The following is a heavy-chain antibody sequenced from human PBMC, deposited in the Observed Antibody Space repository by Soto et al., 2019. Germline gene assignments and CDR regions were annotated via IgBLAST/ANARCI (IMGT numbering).Heavy chain of an antibody. J-gene: IGHJ6*02. D-gene: IGHD2-2*01. V-gene: IGHV1-18*04. CDR3: ARDPDVVGPADRWSSWDYDYGMHV. CDR2: ISASNGNT. CDR1: GYTFTSYS. Sequence: ASVKVSCKASGYTFTSYSINWVRQAPGQGLEWMGWISASNGNTNYAQKLQGRVTMTTDTSTSTAYMELRSLRSDDTAVYYGARDPDVVGPADRWSSWDYDYGMHVWGQGTTVTVSS.